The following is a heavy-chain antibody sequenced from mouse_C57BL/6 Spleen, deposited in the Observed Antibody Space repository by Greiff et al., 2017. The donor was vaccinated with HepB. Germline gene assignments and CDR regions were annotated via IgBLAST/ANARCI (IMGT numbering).Heavy chain of an antibody. CDR2: INPSSGYT. CDR1: GYTFTSYT. D-gene: IGHD2-2*01. Sequence: VQLQQSGAELARPGASVKMSCKASGYTFTSYTMHWVKQRPGQGLEWIGYINPSSGYTKYNQKFKDKATLTADKSSSTAYMQLSSLTSEDSAVYYCASVEGGYDECHWYFDVWGTGTTVTVSS. CDR3: ASVEGGYDECHWYFDV. V-gene: IGHV1-4*01. J-gene: IGHJ1*03.